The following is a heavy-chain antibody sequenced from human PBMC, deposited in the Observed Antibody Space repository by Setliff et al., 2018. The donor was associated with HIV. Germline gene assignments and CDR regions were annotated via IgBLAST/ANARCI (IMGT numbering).Heavy chain of an antibody. Sequence: GSLRLSCAASGFTFSSYGMHWVRQAPGKGLEWVAVIWYDGSNKYYADSVKGRFTISRDNARNTLYLEMNSLRVEDTAVYYCVRVAGFSSSWFGYWGQGTLVTVSS. CDR2: IWYDGSNK. D-gene: IGHD6-13*01. CDR3: VRVAGFSSSWFGY. V-gene: IGHV3-33*03. CDR1: GFTFSSYG. J-gene: IGHJ4*02.